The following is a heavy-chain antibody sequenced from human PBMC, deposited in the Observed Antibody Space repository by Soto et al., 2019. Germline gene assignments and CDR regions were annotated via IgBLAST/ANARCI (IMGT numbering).Heavy chain of an antibody. CDR2: VNNDGTDT. V-gene: IGHV3-74*03. CDR1: GFTFSNYW. D-gene: IGHD6-13*01. Sequence: EVQLVESGVGLVQPGGSLILSCAASGFTFSNYWMYWVRQAPGKGLVWVSRVNNDGTDTTHADSVKGRFTISRDNAENTLYQQMNSLRAEDTAVYYCARGGLQHALDVWGQGSTVTVSS. CDR3: ARGGLQHALDV. J-gene: IGHJ6*02.